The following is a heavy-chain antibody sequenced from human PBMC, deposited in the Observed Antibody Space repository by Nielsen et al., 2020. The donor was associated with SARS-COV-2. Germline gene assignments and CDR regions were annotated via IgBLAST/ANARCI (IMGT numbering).Heavy chain of an antibody. CDR3: AREPFLYGMDV. CDR1: GFTFSSYW. J-gene: IGHJ6*02. V-gene: IGHV3-74*01. D-gene: IGHD2-21*01. CDR2: INSDGSST. Sequence: GESLKISCAASGFTFSSYWMHWVRQAPGKGLVWVSRINSDGSSTSYADSVKGRFTISRDNAKNTLYLQMNSLRAEDTAVYYCAREPFLYGMDVWGQGTTVTVSS.